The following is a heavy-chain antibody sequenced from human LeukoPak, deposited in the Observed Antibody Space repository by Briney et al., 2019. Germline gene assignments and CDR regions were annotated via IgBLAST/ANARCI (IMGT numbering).Heavy chain of an antibody. CDR3: ATSWGYCSSTSCLTDAFDI. J-gene: IGHJ3*02. D-gene: IGHD2-2*01. CDR2: ISGSGHST. V-gene: IGHV3-23*01. Sequence: PGGSLRLSCAASGFTFTGYAMSWVRQAPGKGLEWVSAISGSGHSTDYADSVKGRFTISRDNSKNTLYLQMNSLRAEDTAVYYCATSWGYCSSTSCLTDAFDIWGQGTMVTVSS. CDR1: GFTFTGYA.